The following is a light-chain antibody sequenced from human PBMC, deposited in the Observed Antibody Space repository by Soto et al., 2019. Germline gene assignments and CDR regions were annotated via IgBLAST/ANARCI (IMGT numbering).Light chain of an antibody. CDR1: QSVSSY. Sequence: IVSRHSPATVYLSPGDIATLSCRASQSVSSYLLWYQQKPGQAPRLLIYDTSNRATGIPARFSGSGSGTDFTLTISSLEPEDFAVYFCQQRSKGLTFGGGTKVDI. CDR2: DTS. CDR3: QQRSKGLT. J-gene: IGKJ4*01. V-gene: IGKV3-11*01.